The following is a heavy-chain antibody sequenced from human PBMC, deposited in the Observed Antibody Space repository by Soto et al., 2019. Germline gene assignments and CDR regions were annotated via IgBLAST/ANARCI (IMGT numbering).Heavy chain of an antibody. D-gene: IGHD2-2*01. CDR1: GFTFNSYG. J-gene: IGHJ6*02. CDR2: ISYDGSNT. Sequence: GGSLRLSCAASGFTFNSYGMHWVRQAPGKGLEWVAVISYDGSNTYHADSVKGRFTISRDNSKNTLYLQMNSLRAEDTAVYYCAKDLECSSRNCYLGYSYYGTDVWGQGTAVTVSS. V-gene: IGHV3-30*18. CDR3: AKDLECSSRNCYLGYSYYGTDV.